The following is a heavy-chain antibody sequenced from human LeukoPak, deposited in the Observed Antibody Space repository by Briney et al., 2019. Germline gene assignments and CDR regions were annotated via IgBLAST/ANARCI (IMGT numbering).Heavy chain of an antibody. V-gene: IGHV4-34*01. J-gene: IGHJ4*02. D-gene: IGHD5-12*01. CDR3: VRHVGGDIDY. CDR2: INHSGST. CDR1: GVSFSGYY. Sequence: SETLSLTCAVYGVSFSGYYWSWIRQPPGKGLEWIGEINHSGSTNYNPSLKSRVTISVDTSKNQFSLKLSSVTPEDTAVYYCVRHVGGDIDYWGQGTLVTVSS.